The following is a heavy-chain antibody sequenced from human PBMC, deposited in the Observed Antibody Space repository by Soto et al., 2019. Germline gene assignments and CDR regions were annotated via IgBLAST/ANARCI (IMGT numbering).Heavy chain of an antibody. CDR1: GFTFTSSA. D-gene: IGHD3-10*01. V-gene: IGHV1-58*01. CDR2: IGVGSGNR. CDR3: ARGLGSSRYSTFDY. Sequence: SVKVSCKASGFTFTSSAVQWVRQARGQRLEWIGWIGVGSGNRHYAQKFQERVTITRDMSTNTAYMELSSLRSEDTAVYYCARGLGSSRYSTFDYWGQGTLVTVSS. J-gene: IGHJ4*02.